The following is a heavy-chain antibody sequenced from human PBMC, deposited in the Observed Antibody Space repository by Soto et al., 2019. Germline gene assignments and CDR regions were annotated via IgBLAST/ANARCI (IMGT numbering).Heavy chain of an antibody. CDR3: ARAGTYYESSGYFPY. Sequence: EVQLVESGGGLIQPGGSLRLSCAASGFTVSSNYMSWVRQAPGKGLEWVSVIYSGGSTYYADSVKGRFTISRDNSKNTLYLQMNSLRAEDTAVYYCARAGTYYESSGYFPYWGQGTLVTVSS. CDR1: GFTVSSNY. J-gene: IGHJ4*02. D-gene: IGHD3-22*01. V-gene: IGHV3-53*01. CDR2: IYSGGST.